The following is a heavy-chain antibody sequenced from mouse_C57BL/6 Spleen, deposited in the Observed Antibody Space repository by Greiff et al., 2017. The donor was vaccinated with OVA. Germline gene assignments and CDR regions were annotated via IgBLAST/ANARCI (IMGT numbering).Heavy chain of an antibody. CDR2: IDPEDGET. CDR1: GFNIKDYY. V-gene: IGHV14-2*01. Sequence: EVKLMESGAELVKPGASVKLSCTASGFNIKDYYMHWVKQRTEQGLEWIGRIDPEDGETKYAPKFQGKATITADTSSNTAYLQLSSLTSEDTAVYYCAVMEAYDRGYFDVWGTGTTVTVSS. J-gene: IGHJ1*03. CDR3: AVMEAYDRGYFDV. D-gene: IGHD2-3*01.